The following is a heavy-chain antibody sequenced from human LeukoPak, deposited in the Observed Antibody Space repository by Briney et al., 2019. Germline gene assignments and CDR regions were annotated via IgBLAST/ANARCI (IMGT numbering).Heavy chain of an antibody. D-gene: IGHD3-10*01. CDR3: ARSPNPDYYGSGSYYFDY. J-gene: IGHJ4*02. V-gene: IGHV1-69*13. CDR2: IIPIFGTA. Sequence: GASVKVSCKASGGTFSGYAISWVRQAPGQGLEWMGGIIPIFGTANYAQKFQGRVTITADESTSTAYMELSSLRSEDTAVYYCARSPNPDYYGSGSYYFDYWGQGTLVTVSS. CDR1: GGTFSGYA.